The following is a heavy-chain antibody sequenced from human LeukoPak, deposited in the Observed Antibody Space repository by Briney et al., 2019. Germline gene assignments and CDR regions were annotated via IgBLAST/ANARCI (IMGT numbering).Heavy chain of an antibody. V-gene: IGHV3-21*01. D-gene: IGHD6-13*01. CDR3: ARGHSSSWMSEIDY. J-gene: IGHJ4*02. CDR1: GFTFSTYS. CDR2: ITRSSYI. Sequence: GGSLRLSCAASGFTFSTYSMNWVRQAPGKGLEWLSSITRSSYIYYADSVKGRFTISRDNAKNSLYLQMNSLRVEDTAVYYCARGHSSSWMSEIDYWGQGTLVTVSS.